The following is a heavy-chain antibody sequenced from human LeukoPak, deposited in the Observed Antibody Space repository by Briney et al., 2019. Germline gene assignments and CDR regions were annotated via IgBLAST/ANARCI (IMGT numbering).Heavy chain of an antibody. CDR3: ARIVVVPAAIAGAYDYYGMDV. Sequence: PSETLSLTCTVSGGSISSSSYYWGWIRQPPGKGLEWIGSIYYSGSTYYNPSLKSRVTISVDTSKNQFSLKLSSVTAADTAVYYCARIVVVPAAIAGAYDYYGMDVWGQGTTVTVSS. V-gene: IGHV4-39*01. CDR2: IYYSGST. CDR1: GGSISSSSYY. D-gene: IGHD2-2*02. J-gene: IGHJ6*02.